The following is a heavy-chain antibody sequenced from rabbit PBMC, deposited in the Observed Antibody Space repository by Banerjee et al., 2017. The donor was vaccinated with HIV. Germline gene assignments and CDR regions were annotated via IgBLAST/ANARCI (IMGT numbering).Heavy chain of an antibody. V-gene: IGHV1S45*01. D-gene: IGHD1-1*01. CDR2: IYTGSDST. CDR3: ARGGVGSDFYISGFDP. CDR1: GFTISSSYW. Sequence: QEQLEESGGDLVKPEGSLTLTCTASGFTISSSYWICWVRQAPGKGLEWIGCIYTGSDSTYYASWAKGRFTISKTSSTTVTLQMTSLTAADTATYFCARGGVGSDFYISGFDPRGPGTLVTVS. J-gene: IGHJ2*01.